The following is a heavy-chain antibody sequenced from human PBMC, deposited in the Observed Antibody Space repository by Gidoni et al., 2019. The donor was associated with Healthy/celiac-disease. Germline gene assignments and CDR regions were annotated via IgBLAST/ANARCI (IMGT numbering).Heavy chain of an antibody. CDR2: INHSGST. CDR1: GGSFSGYY. D-gene: IGHD3-16*01. CDR3: ARDLITRFFDY. J-gene: IGHJ4*02. V-gene: IGHV4-34*01. Sequence: QVQLQQWGAGLLKPSETLSLNCAVYGGSFSGYYWSWIRQPPGKGLEWIGEINHSGSTNYNPSLKSRVTISVDTSKNQFSLKLSSVTAADTAVYYCARDLITRFFDYWGQGTLVTVSS.